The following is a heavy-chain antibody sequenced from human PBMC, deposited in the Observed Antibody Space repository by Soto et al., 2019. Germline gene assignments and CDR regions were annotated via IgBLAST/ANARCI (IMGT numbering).Heavy chain of an antibody. Sequence: PSETLSLTCTVSGGSISSGGYYWSWIRQHPGKGLEWIGYIYYSGSTYYNPSLKSRVTISVDTSKNQFSLKLSSVTAADTAVYYCAGGFYYDSSGYDYWGQGTLVTVSS. CDR3: AGGFYYDSSGYDY. V-gene: IGHV4-31*03. D-gene: IGHD3-22*01. CDR2: IYYSGST. J-gene: IGHJ4*02. CDR1: GGSISSGGYY.